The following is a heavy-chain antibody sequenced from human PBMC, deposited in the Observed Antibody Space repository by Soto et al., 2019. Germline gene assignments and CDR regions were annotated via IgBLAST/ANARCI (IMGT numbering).Heavy chain of an antibody. J-gene: IGHJ6*02. CDR2: IDPSDSYT. V-gene: IGHV5-10-1*01. CDR1: GYSFTRYL. CDR3: ATLRSFSDYGMDV. Sequence: ESLKLSCTGSGYSFTRYLISWVRQMPGKGLEWMGRIDPSDSYTNYSPSFQGHVTISADKSISTAYLQWSSLKASDTAMYYCATLRSFSDYGMDVWGQGTTVTVSS. D-gene: IGHD3-3*01.